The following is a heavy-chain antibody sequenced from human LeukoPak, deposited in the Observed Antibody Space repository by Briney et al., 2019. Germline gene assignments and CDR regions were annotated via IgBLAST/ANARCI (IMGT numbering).Heavy chain of an antibody. CDR3: ARGNWAFDY. J-gene: IGHJ4*02. CDR1: GFTVSSNH. CDR2: LYTGGGT. D-gene: IGHD7-27*01. V-gene: IGHV3-66*01. Sequence: GGSLRLSCAASGFTVSSNHMSWVRQAPGKGLEWVSVLYTGGGTYYADSVKGRFTISRDNAKNSLYLQMNSLRDEDTAVYYCARGNWAFDYWGQGTLVTVSS.